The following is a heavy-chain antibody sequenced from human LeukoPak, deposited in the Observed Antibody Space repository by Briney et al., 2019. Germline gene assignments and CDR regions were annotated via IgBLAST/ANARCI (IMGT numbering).Heavy chain of an antibody. V-gene: IGHV1-2*02. Sequence: ASVKVSCKASGYTFTGYYMHWVRQAPGQGLEWMGWINPNSGGTNYAQKFQGRVTMTRDTSISTVYMELSSLRSEDTAVYYCATGPIAAAGYYYYYYMDVWGKGTTVTVSS. D-gene: IGHD6-13*01. J-gene: IGHJ6*03. CDR1: GYTFTGYY. CDR3: ATGPIAAAGYYYYYYMDV. CDR2: INPNSGGT.